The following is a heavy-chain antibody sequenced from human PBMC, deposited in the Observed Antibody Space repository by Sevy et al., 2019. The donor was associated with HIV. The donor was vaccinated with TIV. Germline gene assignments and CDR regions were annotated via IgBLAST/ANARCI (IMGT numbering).Heavy chain of an antibody. CDR3: ARWGRITMVRGVDSYYYYMDV. CDR1: GGSFSGYY. J-gene: IGHJ6*03. Sequence: SETLSLTCAVYGGSFSGYYWSWIRQPPGKGLEWIGEINHSGSTNYNPSLKSRVTISVDTSKNQFSLKLSSVTASDTAVYYCARWGRITMVRGVDSYYYYMDVWGKGTTVTVSS. CDR2: INHSGST. D-gene: IGHD3-10*01. V-gene: IGHV4-34*01.